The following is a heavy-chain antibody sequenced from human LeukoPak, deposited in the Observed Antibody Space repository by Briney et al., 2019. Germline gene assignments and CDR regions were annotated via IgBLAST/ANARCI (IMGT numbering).Heavy chain of an antibody. D-gene: IGHD5-12*01. CDR3: AREYSGYDDDAFGI. CDR2: ISSSSSFI. J-gene: IGHJ3*02. Sequence: GGSLRLSCAASGFTFSSYSINWVRQAPGKGLEWVSSISSSSSFIYYADSVKGRFTISRDNAKNSLYLQMNSLRAEDTAVYYCAREYSGYDDDAFGIWGQGTMVTVSS. CDR1: GFTFSSYS. V-gene: IGHV3-21*01.